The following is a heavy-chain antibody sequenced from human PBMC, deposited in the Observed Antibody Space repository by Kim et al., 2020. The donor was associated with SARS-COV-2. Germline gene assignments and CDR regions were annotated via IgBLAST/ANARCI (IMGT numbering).Heavy chain of an antibody. V-gene: IGHV3-9*01. Sequence: GGSLRLSCVASAFNFGDYAMHWVRQAPGKGLVWVSSISWNNDDIGYADSVKGRFTISRDNAKNSLFLEMRSLGVEDTAFSDCAKSIAVAGSLNDPFNYWG. D-gene: IGHD6-19*01. CDR2: ISWNNDDI. CDR1: AFNFGDYA. J-gene: IGHJ4*01. CDR3: AKSIAVAGSLNDPFNY.